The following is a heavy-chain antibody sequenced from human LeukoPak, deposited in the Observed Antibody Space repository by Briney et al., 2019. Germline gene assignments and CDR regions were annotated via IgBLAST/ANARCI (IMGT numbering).Heavy chain of an antibody. Sequence: GGSLRLSCAASGFTFSSYAMHWVRLAPGKGLEWVAVISDDGSNKYYADSVKGRFTISRDNSKNTLYLQMNSLRAEDTAVYYCAREFGDSSDYLFDYWGQGTLVTVSS. J-gene: IGHJ4*02. CDR1: GFTFSSYA. V-gene: IGHV3-30*04. D-gene: IGHD3-22*01. CDR2: ISDDGSNK. CDR3: AREFGDSSDYLFDY.